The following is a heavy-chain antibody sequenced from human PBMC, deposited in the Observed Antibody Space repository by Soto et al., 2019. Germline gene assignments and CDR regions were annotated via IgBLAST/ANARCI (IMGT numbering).Heavy chain of an antibody. D-gene: IGHD2-21*01. CDR3: ASGTFNDISFDS. CDR2: IYYTGAA. J-gene: IGHJ4*02. Sequence: QVQLQESGPGLVKPSQTLTLTCSVSGGSIDTGGFYWSWARQLPGKGLQWIGYIYYTGAAYYNPALKRRVVISLDTSANQFSLSLTSLTAADTAVYYCASGTFNDISFDSWGQGRLVTVSS. CDR1: GGSIDTGGFY. V-gene: IGHV4-31*03.